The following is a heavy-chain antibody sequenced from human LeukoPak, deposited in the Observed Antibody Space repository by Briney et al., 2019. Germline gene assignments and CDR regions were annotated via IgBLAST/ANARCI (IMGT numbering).Heavy chain of an antibody. Sequence: SGGSLRLSCAASGFTFSSYAMSWVRQAPGKGLEWVSAISGSGGSTYYADSVKGRFTISRDNSKNTLYLQMNGLRSDDTAVYYCARVDLGSYCGGDCYFSLDYWGQGTLVTVSS. CDR3: ARVDLGSYCGGDCYFSLDY. V-gene: IGHV3-23*01. J-gene: IGHJ4*02. D-gene: IGHD2-21*02. CDR1: GFTFSSYA. CDR2: ISGSGGST.